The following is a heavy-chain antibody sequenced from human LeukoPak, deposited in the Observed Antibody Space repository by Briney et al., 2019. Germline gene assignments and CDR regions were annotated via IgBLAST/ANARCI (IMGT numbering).Heavy chain of an antibody. CDR2: IIPIFGTA. V-gene: IGHV1-69*13. Sequence: GASVKVSCKASGGTFSSYAISWVRQAPGQGLEWMGGIIPIFGTANYAQKFQGRVTITAGESTSTAYMELSSLRSEDTAVYYCAREPGAVAGINEAESYLDYWGQGTLVTVSS. CDR1: GGTFSSYA. J-gene: IGHJ4*02. D-gene: IGHD6-19*01. CDR3: AREPGAVAGINEAESYLDY.